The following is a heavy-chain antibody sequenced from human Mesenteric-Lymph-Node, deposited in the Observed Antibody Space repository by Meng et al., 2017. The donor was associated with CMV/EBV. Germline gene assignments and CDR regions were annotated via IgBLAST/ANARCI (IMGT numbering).Heavy chain of an antibody. CDR2: ISTSSSHI. CDR1: GFTFSNYS. D-gene: IGHD2-2*01. J-gene: IGHJ6*02. V-gene: IGHV3-21*01. CDR3: ARDWGDILVVPAAMKVIHYAMDV. Sequence: GESLKISCAASGFTFSNYSMSWVRQAPGKGLEWVSSISTSSSHIYYADSVKGRFTISRDDAQNSLHLQMNSLRAEDAAVYHCARDWGDILVVPAAMKVIHYAMDVWGQGTTVTVSS.